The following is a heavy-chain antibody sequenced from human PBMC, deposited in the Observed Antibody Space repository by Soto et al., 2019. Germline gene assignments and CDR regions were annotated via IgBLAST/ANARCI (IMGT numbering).Heavy chain of an antibody. Sequence: ASVKVSCKASGYTFTSYGISWVRQAPGQGLEWMGWISAYNGNTNYAQKLQGRVTMTTDTSTSTAYMELRSLRSDDTAVYYCARVKAAAAPEIDDYWGQGTLVTVSS. CDR2: ISAYNGNT. J-gene: IGHJ4*02. D-gene: IGHD6-13*01. CDR1: GYTFTSYG. V-gene: IGHV1-18*01. CDR3: ARVKAAAAPEIDDY.